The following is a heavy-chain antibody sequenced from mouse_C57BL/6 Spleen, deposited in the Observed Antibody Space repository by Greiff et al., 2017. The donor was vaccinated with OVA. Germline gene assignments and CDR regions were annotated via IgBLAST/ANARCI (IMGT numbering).Heavy chain of an antibody. V-gene: IGHV5-16*01. Sequence: DVKLVESEGGLVQPGSSMKLSCTASGFTFSDYYMAWVRQVPEKGLEWVANINYDGSSTYYLDSLKSRFIISRDNAKNILYLQMSSLKSEDTATYYCARDKDSNLDYWGQGTTLTVSS. CDR1: GFTFSDYY. J-gene: IGHJ2*01. CDR2: INYDGSST. CDR3: ARDKDSNLDY. D-gene: IGHD2-5*01.